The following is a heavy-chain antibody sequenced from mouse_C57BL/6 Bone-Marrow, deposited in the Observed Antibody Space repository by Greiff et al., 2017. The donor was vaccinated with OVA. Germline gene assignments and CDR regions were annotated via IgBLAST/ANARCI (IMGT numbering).Heavy chain of an antibody. J-gene: IGHJ3*01. Sequence: EVKLVESGGGLVQPGGSLKLSCAASGFTFSDYYMYWVRQTPEKRLEWVAYISNGGGSTYYPDTVKGRFTISRDTAKNTLYLQMSRLKSEDTAVYDCARRLPYREFSYWGTGTLVTVSA. V-gene: IGHV5-12*01. CDR1: GFTFSDYY. CDR3: ARRLPYREFSY. D-gene: IGHD3-1*01. CDR2: ISNGGGST.